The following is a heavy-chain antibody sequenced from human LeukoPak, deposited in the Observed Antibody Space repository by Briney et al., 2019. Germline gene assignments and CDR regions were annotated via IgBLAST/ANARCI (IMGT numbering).Heavy chain of an antibody. CDR2: ISSSSSYI. CDR1: GFTFSSYS. J-gene: IGHJ6*03. Sequence: GGSLRLSCAASGFTFSSYSMNWVRQAPGKGLEWVSSISSSSSYIYYADSVKGRFTISRDNAKNSLYLQMNSLTAEDTAVYYCARETCTTTRCYYYYYNYMDVWGKGTTVTVSS. V-gene: IGHV3-21*01. D-gene: IGHD2-2*01. CDR3: ARETCTTTRCYYYYYNYMDV.